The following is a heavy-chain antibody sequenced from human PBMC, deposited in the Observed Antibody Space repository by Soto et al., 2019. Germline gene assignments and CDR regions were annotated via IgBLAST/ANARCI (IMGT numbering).Heavy chain of an antibody. J-gene: IGHJ4*02. CDR3: ARAPSEYIWGSYLRYYEY. Sequence: EVQILESGGGLVQPGGSLRLSCAASGFPFSNYAMAWVRQAPGKGLEWVSAISGTTGHAFYADSVKHRFTISRDNSKNTLYLPMDSLRAEDTAVYHCARAPSEYIWGSYLRYYEYWGQGTLVTVSS. CDR1: GFPFSNYA. D-gene: IGHD3-16*01. V-gene: IGHV3-23*01. CDR2: ISGTTGHA.